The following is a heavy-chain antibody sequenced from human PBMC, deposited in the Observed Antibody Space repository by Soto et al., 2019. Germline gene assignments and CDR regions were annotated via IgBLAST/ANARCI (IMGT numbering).Heavy chain of an antibody. CDR2: INPLSGIP. CDR1: GGTFVTHV. CDR3: ATPACAATWCSPSHNLDH. Sequence: HVQLVQSGAEVKKPESSVKVSCKTSGGTFVTHVISWVRQAPAQGPEWMGKINPLSGIPNYAQKFQDRVTFTADTDSSTAYMELSSLRSDDTAVYYCATPACAATWCSPSHNLDHWGQGTLVTVSS. D-gene: IGHD2-2*01. V-gene: IGHV1-69*09. J-gene: IGHJ4*02.